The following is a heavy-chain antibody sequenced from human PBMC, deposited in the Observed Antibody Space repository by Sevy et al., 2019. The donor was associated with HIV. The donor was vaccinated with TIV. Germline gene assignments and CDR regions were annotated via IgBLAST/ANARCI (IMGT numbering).Heavy chain of an antibody. Sequence: GGSLRLSCAASGFTFSSYAMSWVRQAPGKGLEWVSAISGSGGSTYYADSVKGRFTISRDNSKNTLYLQMNSLRAEDTDVYYCAKSRLLHYYYYMDVWGKGTTVTVSS. J-gene: IGHJ6*03. CDR1: GFTFSSYA. V-gene: IGHV3-23*01. CDR2: ISGSGGST. CDR3: AKSRLLHYYYYMDV.